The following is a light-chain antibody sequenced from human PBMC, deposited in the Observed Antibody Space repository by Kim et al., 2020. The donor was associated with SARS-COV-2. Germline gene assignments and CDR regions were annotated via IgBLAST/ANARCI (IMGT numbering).Light chain of an antibody. Sequence: APGRTAELTVGGNNIGGKSWFLYQQRPGQAPLLVIYHGSSRPSGIPERFSGSNSGNTATLTISGVQATDEADYYCQVWDSSSDHAVFGGGTQLTVL. CDR3: QVWDSSSDHAV. V-gene: IGLV3-21*01. CDR1: NIGGKS. J-gene: IGLJ2*01. CDR2: HGS.